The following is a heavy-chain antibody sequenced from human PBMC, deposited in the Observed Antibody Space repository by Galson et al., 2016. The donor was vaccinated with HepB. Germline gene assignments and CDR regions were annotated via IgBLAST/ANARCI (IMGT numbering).Heavy chain of an antibody. CDR3: ASLRFKGFDL. CDR1: GFTFSGYN. V-gene: IGHV3-48*01. Sequence: SLRLSCAASGFTFSGYNMDWVRQAPGKGLEWVSYISSGSSAIYYADSAKGRFTISRDNSKNTLYLQMNSLRAEDTAVYYCASLRFKGFDLWGRGTLVTVSS. CDR2: ISSGSSAI. D-gene: IGHD3-3*01. J-gene: IGHJ2*01.